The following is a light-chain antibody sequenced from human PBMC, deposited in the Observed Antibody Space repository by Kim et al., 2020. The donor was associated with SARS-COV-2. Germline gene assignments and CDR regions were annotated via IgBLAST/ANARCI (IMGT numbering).Light chain of an antibody. CDR3: LLSYRGARV. CDR1: TGAVTSGHY. V-gene: IGLV7-46*01. J-gene: IGLJ3*02. Sequence: QAVVTQEPSLIVSPGGTVTLTCGSSTGAVTSGHYPYWFQQNPGQAPRTLIYHTSNKQSWTPARFSGSLVGGKAALTLSGAQPEDEAEYYCLLSYRGARVFGGGTKLTVL. CDR2: HTS.